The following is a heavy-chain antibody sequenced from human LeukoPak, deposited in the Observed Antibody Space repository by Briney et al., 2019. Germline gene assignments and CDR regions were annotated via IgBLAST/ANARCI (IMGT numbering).Heavy chain of an antibody. D-gene: IGHD6-19*01. CDR2: IGESGSGA. J-gene: IGHJ4*02. CDR1: GFAFCCFA. Sequence: GGSLRLSCAASGFAFCCFAMIWLAPAPGKGLVGVLNIGESGSGAYYAGSVKGRFTIARDNSKNTLYLQMNSLRTENTAVYYGAKDHGFDSSGRNPLFDYWGQGALVTVSS. V-gene: IGHV3-23*01. CDR3: AKDHGFDSSGRNPLFDY.